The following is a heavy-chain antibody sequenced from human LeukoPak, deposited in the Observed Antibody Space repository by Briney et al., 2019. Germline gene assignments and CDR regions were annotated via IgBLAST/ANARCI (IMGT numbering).Heavy chain of an antibody. Sequence: SETLSLTCAVYGGSFSGYYWSWIRQPPGKGLEWIGEINHSGSTNYNPSLKSRVTISVDTSKNQFSLKLSSVTAADTAVYYCASGEWELLRYWGQGTLVTVSS. CDR1: GGSFSGYY. CDR3: ASGEWELLRY. D-gene: IGHD1-26*01. CDR2: INHSGST. V-gene: IGHV4-34*01. J-gene: IGHJ4*02.